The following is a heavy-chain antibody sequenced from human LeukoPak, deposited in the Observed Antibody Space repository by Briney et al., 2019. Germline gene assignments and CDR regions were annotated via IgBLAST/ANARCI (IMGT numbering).Heavy chain of an antibody. J-gene: IGHJ3*02. Sequence: ASVKVSCKTSGYSFSTYGITWVRQAPGQGLEWMGWISTYNTNTNYAQKLQGRVTMTTDTSTSTAYMELRSLRSDDTAVYYCATLRGRGAFDIWGQGTMVTVSS. CDR1: GYSFSTYG. CDR3: ATLRGRGAFDI. D-gene: IGHD3-16*01. V-gene: IGHV1-18*01. CDR2: ISTYNTNT.